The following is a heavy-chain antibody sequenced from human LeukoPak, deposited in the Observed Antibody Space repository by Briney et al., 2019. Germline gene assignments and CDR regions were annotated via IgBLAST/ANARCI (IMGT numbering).Heavy chain of an antibody. CDR3: STGFVGTASY. V-gene: IGHV3-15*01. Sequence: GGSLRLSCAASGFTFRIYWMHWVRQAPGKGLEWVGRIKSISDGGTTDYAAPVKGRFTVSRDDSSNTLYLQINSLKSDDTAVYYCSTGFVGTASYWGQGTLVTVSS. D-gene: IGHD3-3*01. CDR2: IKSISDGGTT. J-gene: IGHJ4*02. CDR1: GFTFRIYW.